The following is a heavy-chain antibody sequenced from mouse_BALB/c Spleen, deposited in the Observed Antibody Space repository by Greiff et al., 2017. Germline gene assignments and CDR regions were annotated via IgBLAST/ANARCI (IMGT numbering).Heavy chain of an antibody. CDR3: ARRDRYDDYAMDY. CDR1: GYTFTDYN. Sequence: VQLQQSGPELVKPGASVKISCKASGYTFTDYNMHWVKQSHGKSLEWIGYIYPYNGGTGYNQKFKSKATLNVDNSSSTAYMELRSLTSEDSAVYYCARRDRYDDYAMDYWGQGTSVTVSS. CDR2: IYPYNGGT. J-gene: IGHJ4*01. V-gene: IGHV1S29*02. D-gene: IGHD2-14*01.